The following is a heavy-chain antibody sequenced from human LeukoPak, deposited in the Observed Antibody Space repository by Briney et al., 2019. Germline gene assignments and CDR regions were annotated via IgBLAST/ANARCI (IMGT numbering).Heavy chain of an antibody. Sequence: SETLSLTCTVSGDSISSSSYYWGWIRQPPGKGLEWIGSVYYSGSTYYNPSLKSRVTISVDTSKNQFSLKLSSVTAADTAVYYCARDPVGRGWFDPWGQGTLVTVSS. V-gene: IGHV4-39*07. CDR1: GDSISSSSYY. CDR2: VYYSGST. CDR3: ARDPVGRGWFDP. D-gene: IGHD1-26*01. J-gene: IGHJ5*02.